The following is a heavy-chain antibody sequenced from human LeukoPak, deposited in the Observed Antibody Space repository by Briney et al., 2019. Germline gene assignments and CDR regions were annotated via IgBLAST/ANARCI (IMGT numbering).Heavy chain of an antibody. CDR1: GFTFNNYA. D-gene: IGHD1-14*01. Sequence: PGGSLRLSRAASGFTFNNYAMNWVRQAPGKGLEWVSVISGSGGTTYYADSVKGRFTISRDSSKNTLYLQMNSLRAEDTAVYYCAKVSGGGLYYDGMDVWGQGTTVTVSS. J-gene: IGHJ6*02. V-gene: IGHV3-23*01. CDR3: AKVSGGGLYYDGMDV. CDR2: ISGSGGTT.